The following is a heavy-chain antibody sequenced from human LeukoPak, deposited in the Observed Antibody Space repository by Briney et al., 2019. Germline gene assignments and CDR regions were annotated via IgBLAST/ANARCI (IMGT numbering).Heavy chain of an antibody. D-gene: IGHD6-13*01. J-gene: IGHJ4*02. CDR1: GYTFTGYN. V-gene: IGHV1-46*01. CDR3: ARDSSNWSFDY. Sequence: ASVKVSCKASGYTFTGYNMHWVRQAPGQGPGWMAIINPSSGSTAYAQKFQGRVTLTRDTSTNTHYMELSSLRSEDTAIYYCARDSSNWSFDYWGQGTPVTVSS. CDR2: INPSSGST.